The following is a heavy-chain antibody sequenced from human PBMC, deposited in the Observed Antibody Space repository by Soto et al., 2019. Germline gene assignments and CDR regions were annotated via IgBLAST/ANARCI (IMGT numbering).Heavy chain of an antibody. V-gene: IGHV3-15*01. CDR2: IKSKTDGGTT. CDR1: GFSLSNAW. CDR3: TIESAHVSYYGMDV. Sequence: PXVCLRLSCAACGFSLSNAWMSWVRQAPGKGLEWVDRIKSKTDGGTTDYAAPVKGRFNNSRYDSKNTLYLQMTSLKTEDTAVYYCTIESAHVSYYGMDVWGQRTTFTGSS. J-gene: IGHJ6*02.